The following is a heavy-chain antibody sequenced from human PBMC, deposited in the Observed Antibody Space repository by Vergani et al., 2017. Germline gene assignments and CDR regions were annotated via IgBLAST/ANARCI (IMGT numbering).Heavy chain of an antibody. V-gene: IGHV3-30*02. CDR2: IRSDESRR. CDR3: AKEGGGYCSGGTCYPEY. J-gene: IGHJ4*02. CDR1: GFTFNSYG. Sequence: QVQLVESGGGVVQPGGPLRLSCAASGFTFNSYGMHWVRQAPGKGLGWVASIRSDESRRYYGDSMEGPFTISRDNAKNTLYLQMKSLRPEDTAVYYCAKEGGGYCSGGTCYPEYWGQGTLVIVSS. D-gene: IGHD2-15*01.